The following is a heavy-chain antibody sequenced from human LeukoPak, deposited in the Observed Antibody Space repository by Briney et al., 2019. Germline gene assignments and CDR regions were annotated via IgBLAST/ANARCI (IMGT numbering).Heavy chain of an antibody. CDR1: GYTFTSYG. CDR3: ARGHRGYCSSTSCHNWFDP. Sequence: GASVTVSCKASGYTFTSYGISWVRQAPGQGLEWMGWISAYNGNTNYAQKFQGRVTMTTDTSTSTAYMELRSLRSDDTAVYYCARGHRGYCSSTSCHNWFDPWGQGTLVTVSS. V-gene: IGHV1-18*01. D-gene: IGHD2-2*03. CDR2: ISAYNGNT. J-gene: IGHJ5*02.